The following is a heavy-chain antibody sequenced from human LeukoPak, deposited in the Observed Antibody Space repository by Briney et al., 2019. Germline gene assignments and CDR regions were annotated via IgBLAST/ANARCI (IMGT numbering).Heavy chain of an antibody. V-gene: IGHV3-30*14. CDR1: GFTFSSYA. Sequence: GGSLRLSCAASGFTFSSYAMHWVRQAPGKGLEWVAVISYDGSNKYYADSVKGRFTISRDNSKNTLYLQMNSLRAEDTAVYYCARDTLPYDWATFGGVIVMPYYYGMDVWGQGTTVTVSS. J-gene: IGHJ6*02. CDR3: ARDTLPYDWATFGGVIVMPYYYGMDV. D-gene: IGHD3-16*02. CDR2: ISYDGSNK.